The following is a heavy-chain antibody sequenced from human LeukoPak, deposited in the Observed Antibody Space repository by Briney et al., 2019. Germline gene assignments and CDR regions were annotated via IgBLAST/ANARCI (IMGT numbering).Heavy chain of an antibody. V-gene: IGHV3-74*01. CDR2: INSYGSST. D-gene: IGHD3-22*01. CDR3: ARGLTMIVY. CDR1: GFTVSSYW. Sequence: GGSLRLSCAASGFTVSSYWMPWVRQAPAKGLVWVSRINSYGSSTSYADSVKGRFTISRDNAKNTLYLQMNSLRAEDTAVYYCARGLTMIVYWGQGTLVTVSS. J-gene: IGHJ4*02.